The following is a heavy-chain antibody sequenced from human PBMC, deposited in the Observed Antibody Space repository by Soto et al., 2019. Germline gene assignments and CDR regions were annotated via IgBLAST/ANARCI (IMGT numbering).Heavy chain of an antibody. CDR1: GYSFTNYG. Sequence: QAQLVQSGVEVKKPGASVKVSCKASGYSFTNYGITWVRQAPGQRFEWMGWISAYNGNTNYAQKFQGRVTMTTDASTSTAYLELRSLRSDDTAVYYCARDRGVAPPVAGNTHYYYYMDVWGKGTTVTVSS. V-gene: IGHV1-18*01. J-gene: IGHJ6*03. CDR2: ISAYNGNT. D-gene: IGHD6-19*01. CDR3: ARDRGVAPPVAGNTHYYYYMDV.